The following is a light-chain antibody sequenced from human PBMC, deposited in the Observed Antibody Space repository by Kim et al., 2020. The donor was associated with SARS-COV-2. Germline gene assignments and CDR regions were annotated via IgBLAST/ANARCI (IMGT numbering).Light chain of an antibody. CDR1: KLGDKY. CDR2: QDN. J-gene: IGLJ3*02. V-gene: IGLV3-1*01. Sequence: GSPGRTASITCSGDKLGDKYACWYQQKPGQSPVLVMYQDNKRPSGVPERFSGSSSGNTATLTISGTQATDEADYYCQAWDSSTVVFGGGTQLTVL. CDR3: QAWDSSTVV.